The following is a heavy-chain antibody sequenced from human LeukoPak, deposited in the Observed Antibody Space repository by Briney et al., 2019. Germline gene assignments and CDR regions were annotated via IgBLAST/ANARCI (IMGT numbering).Heavy chain of an antibody. D-gene: IGHD3-9*01. Sequence: PSETLSLTCTVSGGSISSYYWSWIRQPPGKGLEWIGHIYYSGSTNYNPSLKSRVTISVDTSKNQFSLKLSSVTAADTAVYYCARGPNYDILTGDAFDIWGQGTMVTVSS. V-gene: IGHV4-59*01. J-gene: IGHJ3*02. CDR3: ARGPNYDILTGDAFDI. CDR2: IYYSGST. CDR1: GGSISSYY.